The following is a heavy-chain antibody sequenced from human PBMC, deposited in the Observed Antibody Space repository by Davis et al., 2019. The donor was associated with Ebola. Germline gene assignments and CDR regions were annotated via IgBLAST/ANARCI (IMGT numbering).Heavy chain of an antibody. CDR3: ARGKAVAGRPYGWYFDL. D-gene: IGHD6-19*01. Sequence: ASVKVSCKASGYTFTSYDINWVRQATGQGLEWMGWMNPNSGNTGYAQKFQGRVTMTRNTYISTAYMELSSLRSEDTAVYYCARGKAVAGRPYGWYFDLWGRGTLVTVSS. CDR2: MNPNSGNT. J-gene: IGHJ2*01. CDR1: GYTFTSYD. V-gene: IGHV1-8*01.